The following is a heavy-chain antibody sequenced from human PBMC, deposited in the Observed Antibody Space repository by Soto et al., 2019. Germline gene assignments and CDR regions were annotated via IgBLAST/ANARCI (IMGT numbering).Heavy chain of an antibody. CDR2: IIPIFGTA. CDR3: ARVSPHYAYYYGMDV. D-gene: IGHD3-16*01. V-gene: IGHV1-69*06. J-gene: IGHJ6*02. Sequence: ASVKVSCKASGGTFSSYAISWVRQAPGQGLEWMGGIIPIFGTANYAQKFQGRVTITADKSTSTAYMELSSLRSEDTAVYYCARVSPHYAYYYGMDVWGQGTMVTVSS. CDR1: GGTFSSYA.